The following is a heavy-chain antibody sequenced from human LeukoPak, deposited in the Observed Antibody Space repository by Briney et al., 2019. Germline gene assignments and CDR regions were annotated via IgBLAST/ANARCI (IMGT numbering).Heavy chain of an antibody. V-gene: IGHV3-23*01. D-gene: IGHD6-13*01. CDR3: AKDLGESSSWSPPFDY. CDR1: GFTFSSYA. CDR2: ISGSGGSK. Sequence: GGSLRLSCAASGFTFSSYAMSWVPEAPGRGREGVSAISGSGGSKYYADSVKGRFTISRDNSKNTLYLQLNSLRAEDTAVYYCAKDLGESSSWSPPFDYWGQGTLVTVSS. J-gene: IGHJ4*02.